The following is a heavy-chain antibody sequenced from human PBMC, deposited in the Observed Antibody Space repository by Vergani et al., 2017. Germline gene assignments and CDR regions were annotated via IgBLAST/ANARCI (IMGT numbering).Heavy chain of an antibody. V-gene: IGHV4-34*01. D-gene: IGHD2-2*01. J-gene: IGHJ4*02. CDR3: ASIARAPTRRYPPPDY. CDR1: GGSFSDYY. Sequence: QVQLQEWGAGLLKTSETLSLTCGVSGGSFSDYYWSWIRQAPGMGLEWIGEVNHGGSTNYNPSLKSRVSISVDTSKNQFSLQLTSVTAADSALYFCASIARAPTRRYPPPDYWGQGSLVTVAS. CDR2: VNHGGST.